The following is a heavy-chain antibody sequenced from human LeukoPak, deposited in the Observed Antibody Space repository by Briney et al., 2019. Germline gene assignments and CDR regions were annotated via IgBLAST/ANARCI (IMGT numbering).Heavy chain of an antibody. J-gene: IGHJ4*02. V-gene: IGHV3-23*01. D-gene: IGHD5-18*01. CDR2: ISGSGGST. Sequence: GGSLRLSCAASGFTFSSYAMSWVRQAPERGLEWVSAISGSGGSTYYADSVKGRFTISRDNSKNTLYLQMNSLRAEDTAVYYCAKDPWIQPGYYFDYWGQGTLVTVSS. CDR3: AKDPWIQPGYYFDY. CDR1: GFTFSSYA.